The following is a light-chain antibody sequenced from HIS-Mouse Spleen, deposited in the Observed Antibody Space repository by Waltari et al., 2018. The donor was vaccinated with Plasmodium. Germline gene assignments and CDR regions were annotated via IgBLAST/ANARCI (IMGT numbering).Light chain of an antibody. Sequence: EIVMTQSPANLSVSPGESATLSCRASPSVSSNLAWYQQKPGQAPRLLISGASTRATGIPARFSGSGSGTEFTLTISSLQSEDFAVYYCQQYNNWPFTFGPGTKVDIK. CDR3: QQYNNWPFT. V-gene: IGKV3-15*01. CDR1: PSVSSN. CDR2: GAS. J-gene: IGKJ3*01.